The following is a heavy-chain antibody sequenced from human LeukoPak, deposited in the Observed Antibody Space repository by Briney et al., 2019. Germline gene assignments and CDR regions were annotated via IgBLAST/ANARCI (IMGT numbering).Heavy chain of an antibody. Sequence: GGSLRLSCAASGFTFSSYEMSWVRQAPGKGLEWVSGINWSDGSTAYADSVKGRFTISRNNAKNSLYLQMNSLRAEDTALYSCARVAYSAYDYPTLLPPFDYWGQGTLVTVSS. CDR1: GFTFSSYE. CDR3: ARVAYSAYDYPTLLPPFDY. D-gene: IGHD5-12*01. V-gene: IGHV3-20*04. J-gene: IGHJ4*02. CDR2: INWSDGST.